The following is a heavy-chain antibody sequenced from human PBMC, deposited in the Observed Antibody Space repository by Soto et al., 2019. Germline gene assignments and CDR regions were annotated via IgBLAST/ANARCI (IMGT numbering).Heavy chain of an antibody. Sequence: QVQLQESGPGLVKPSQTLSLTCTVSGASINGGGYYWSWIRQHPGKGLEWIGSIYYSGNTYYSPSLKSRVTIAVDTSTNPFSLRLTSVTAADTAVYYCARDPSYGDYSYYGMDVWGQGTTVTVSS. J-gene: IGHJ6*02. CDR1: GASINGGGYY. D-gene: IGHD4-17*01. V-gene: IGHV4-31*03. CDR2: IYYSGNT. CDR3: ARDPSYGDYSYYGMDV.